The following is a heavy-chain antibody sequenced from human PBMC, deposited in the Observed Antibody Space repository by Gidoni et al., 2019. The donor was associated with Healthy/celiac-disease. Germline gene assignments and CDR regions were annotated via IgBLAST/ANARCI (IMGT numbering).Heavy chain of an antibody. CDR2: ISYDGSNK. CDR3: ARDRSIAVAGMPNY. D-gene: IGHD6-19*01. CDR1: GFTFSSYA. Sequence: QVQLVESGGGVVQPGRSLRLSCAASGFTFSSYAMHWVRQAPGKGLEWVAVISYDGSNKYYADSVKGRFTISRDNSKNTLYLQMNSLRAEDTAVYYCARDRSIAVAGMPNYWGQGTLVTVSS. V-gene: IGHV3-30*01. J-gene: IGHJ4*02.